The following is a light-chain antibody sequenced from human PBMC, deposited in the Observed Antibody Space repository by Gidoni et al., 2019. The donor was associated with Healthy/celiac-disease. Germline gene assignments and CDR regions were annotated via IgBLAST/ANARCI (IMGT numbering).Light chain of an antibody. V-gene: IGKV4-1*01. CDR3: QQCYSTPWT. J-gene: IGKJ1*01. CDR1: QSVLYSSNNKNY. CDR2: WAS. Sequence: DIVMTQSPDSLVVSLGERATINCKSSQSVLYSSNNKNYLAWYHQEPGQPPKLHIYWASTREAGVPYRFSGSGSGTDFTLTISSLQAEDVAVYYCQQCYSTPWTFGQGTKVEIK.